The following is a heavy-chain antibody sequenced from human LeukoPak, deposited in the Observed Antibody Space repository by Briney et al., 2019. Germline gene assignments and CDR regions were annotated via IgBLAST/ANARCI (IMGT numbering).Heavy chain of an antibody. Sequence: SETLSLTCTVSGGSISSYYWSWIRQSPGKRLEWIGYISYSGSTNYNPSLKSRVTISVDTSKNQFSLKLSSVTAADTAVYYCARDHATDLDYYDSSGYQTGLEPWGQGTLVTVSS. D-gene: IGHD3-22*01. CDR3: ARDHATDLDYYDSSGYQTGLEP. CDR2: ISYSGST. CDR1: GGSISSYY. J-gene: IGHJ5*02. V-gene: IGHV4-59*12.